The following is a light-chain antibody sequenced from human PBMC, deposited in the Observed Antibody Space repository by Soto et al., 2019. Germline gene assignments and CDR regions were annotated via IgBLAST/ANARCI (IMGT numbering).Light chain of an antibody. J-gene: IGKJ5*01. V-gene: IGKV3-15*01. CDR3: QQYNIWPPIT. CDR2: DAS. Sequence: EIVLTQSPATLSLSPGERATLSCKASQSVRSKLAWYQQKPGQAPRLLIYDASIRATGIPDRFIGSGSGTEFTLTITSLQSEDIALYYCQQYNIWPPITFGQGTRLEIK. CDR1: QSVRSK.